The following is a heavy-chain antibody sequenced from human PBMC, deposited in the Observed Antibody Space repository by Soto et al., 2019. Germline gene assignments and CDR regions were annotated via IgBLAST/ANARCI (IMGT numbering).Heavy chain of an antibody. V-gene: IGHV3-21*01. Sequence: EVQLVESGGGLVKPGGSLRLSCAASGFTFSSYSMNWVRQAPGKGLEWVSSISSSSSYIYYAASVKGRFTISRDNAKNLLYLQMNSLRAEYTAVYYCARDRGGYSNYGEGDYWGQGTLVTVSS. CDR3: ARDRGGYSNYGEGDY. D-gene: IGHD4-4*01. CDR2: ISSSSSYI. J-gene: IGHJ4*02. CDR1: GFTFSSYS.